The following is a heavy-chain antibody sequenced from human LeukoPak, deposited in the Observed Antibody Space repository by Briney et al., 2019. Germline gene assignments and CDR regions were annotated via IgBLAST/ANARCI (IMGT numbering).Heavy chain of an antibody. CDR1: GFTFSSYG. D-gene: IGHD2-8*02. Sequence: GGSLRLSCAASGFTFSSYGMHWVRQAPGKGLEWVAVISYDGSNKYYADSVKGRFTISRDNSKNTLYLQMNSLRAEDTAVYYCAKVYWTTDEYYYYYMDVWGKGTTVTVSS. CDR2: ISYDGSNK. CDR3: AKVYWTTDEYYYYYMDV. J-gene: IGHJ6*03. V-gene: IGHV3-30*18.